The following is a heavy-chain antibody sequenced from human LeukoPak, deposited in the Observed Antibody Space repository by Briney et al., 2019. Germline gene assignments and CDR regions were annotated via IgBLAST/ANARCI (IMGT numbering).Heavy chain of an antibody. CDR2: IYHSGST. J-gene: IGHJ4*02. CDR1: GYSISSGYY. Sequence: SETLSLTCTVSGYSISSGYYWGWIRQPPGKGLEWIGSIYHSGSTYYNPSLKSRVTISVDTSKNQFSLKLSSVTAADTAVYYCAREGGYSYGDAPLHFDYWGQGTLVTVSS. CDR3: AREGGYSYGDAPLHFDY. V-gene: IGHV4-38-2*02. D-gene: IGHD5-18*01.